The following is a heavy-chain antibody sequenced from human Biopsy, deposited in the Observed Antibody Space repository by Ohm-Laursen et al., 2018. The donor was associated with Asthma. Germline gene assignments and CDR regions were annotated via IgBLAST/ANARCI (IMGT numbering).Heavy chain of an antibody. J-gene: IGHJ4*02. CDR2: ITGSGGTT. CDR3: AKDFRGIAVAGDRGFDY. D-gene: IGHD6-19*01. Sequence: SLRLSCTAPGFTFDDYGMSWVRQAPGKGLERVSAITGSGGTTYYADSVRGRFTISRDNSKSTLFLQMDSLSAEDTAVYYCAKDFRGIAVAGDRGFDYWGQGTLVTVSS. V-gene: IGHV3-23*01. CDR1: GFTFDDYG.